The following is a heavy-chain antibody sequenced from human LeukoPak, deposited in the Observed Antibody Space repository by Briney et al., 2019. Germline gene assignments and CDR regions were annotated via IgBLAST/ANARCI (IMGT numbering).Heavy chain of an antibody. CDR1: GFTFSSFW. J-gene: IGHJ4*02. V-gene: IGHV3-7*03. D-gene: IGHD3-16*02. Sequence: GGSLRPSCAASGFTFSSFWMSWVRQAPGTGLEWVANIKQDGSEKYYVDSVKGRFTISRDNSKNTLYLQMNSLRAEDTAVYYCAKTLNDYVWGSYRFNYFDYWGQGTLVTVSS. CDR3: AKTLNDYVWGSYRFNYFDY. CDR2: IKQDGSEK.